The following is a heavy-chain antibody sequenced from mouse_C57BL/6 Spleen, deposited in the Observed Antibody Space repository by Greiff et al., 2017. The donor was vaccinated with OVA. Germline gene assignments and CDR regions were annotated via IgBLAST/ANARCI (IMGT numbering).Heavy chain of an antibody. CDR2: INPNNGGT. D-gene: IGHD1-1*01. CDR3: ARLRYYGSPLVD. CDR1: GYTFTDYY. V-gene: IGHV1-26*01. Sequence: VQLQQSGPELVKPGASVKISCKASGYTFTDYYMNWVKQSHGKSLEWIGDINPNNGGTSYNQKFKGKASLTVDKSSSTAYMELRSLTSEDSAVYYCARLRYYGSPLVDWGQGTTLTVSS. J-gene: IGHJ2*01.